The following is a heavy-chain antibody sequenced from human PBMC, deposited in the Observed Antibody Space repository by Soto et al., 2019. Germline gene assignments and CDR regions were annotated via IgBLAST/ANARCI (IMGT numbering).Heavy chain of an antibody. V-gene: IGHV1-2*04. CDR1: GYTFTGYY. CDR3: VTSRVSIAVAGETEYYLDY. CDR2: VNPNSGGT. D-gene: IGHD6-19*01. Sequence: ASVKVSCKASGYTFTGYYIHWVRQAPGQGLEWMGWVNPNSGGTNYAQKFQGWVTMTRDTSISTAYMELSRLRSDDTAVYYCVTSRVSIAVAGETEYYLDYWGQGTLVTVSS. J-gene: IGHJ4*02.